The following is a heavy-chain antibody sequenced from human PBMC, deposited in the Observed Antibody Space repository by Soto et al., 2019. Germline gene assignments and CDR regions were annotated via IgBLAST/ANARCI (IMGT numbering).Heavy chain of an antibody. CDR3: AGDPFYYASGF. CDR1: GFTFGSYW. D-gene: IGHD3-10*01. V-gene: IGHV3-7*03. Sequence: AGGSLRLSCAASGFTFGSYWMSWVRQAPGKGLEWLATIKMDASEKKYVDSVKGRFTMSRDNAKNSLYLQMNSLRAEDTALYCCAGDPFYYASGFWGQGTLVTVSS. CDR2: IKMDASEK. J-gene: IGHJ4*02.